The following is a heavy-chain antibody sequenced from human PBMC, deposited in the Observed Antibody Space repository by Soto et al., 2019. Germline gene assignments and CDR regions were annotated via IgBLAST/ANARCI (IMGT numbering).Heavy chain of an antibody. D-gene: IGHD3-22*01. CDR1: GFSLSDNP. J-gene: IGHJ1*01. Sequence: QVQLVESGGGVVQPGKSLRLSCAASGFSLSDNPMHWVRQAPGERLEWVAIISTDGNNRQYADSVKGRYTISRDISENTLYLQMNSLRPEDTAVLYCAREDHSSGHAGTFQRWGQGTLVIVSS. V-gene: IGHV3-30-3*01. CDR3: AREDHSSGHAGTFQR. CDR2: ISTDGNNR.